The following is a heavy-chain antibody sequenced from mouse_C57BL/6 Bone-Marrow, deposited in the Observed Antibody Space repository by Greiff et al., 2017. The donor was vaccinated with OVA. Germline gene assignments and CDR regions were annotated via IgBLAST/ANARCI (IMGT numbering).Heavy chain of an antibody. V-gene: IGHV1-54*01. Sequence: QVQLQQSGAELVRPGTSVKVSCKASGYAFTNYLIEWVKQRPGQGLEWIGVINPGSGGTNYNEKFKGKATLTADKSSSTAYMQLSSLTSEDSAVYLCARAPSDGYYPAWFAYWGQGTLVTVSA. J-gene: IGHJ3*01. CDR2: INPGSGGT. CDR1: GYAFTNYL. CDR3: ARAPSDGYYPAWFAY. D-gene: IGHD2-3*01.